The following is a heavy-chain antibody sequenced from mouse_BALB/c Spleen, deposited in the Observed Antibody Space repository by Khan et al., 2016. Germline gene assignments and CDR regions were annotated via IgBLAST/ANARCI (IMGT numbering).Heavy chain of an antibody. Sequence: QVQLKESGPGLVAPSQSLSITCTVSGFSLTSYGVHWVRQPPGKGLEWLGVIWAGGSTNYNTPLMSRLSISNDNSKSQVFLKTNSLQTDDTAMYYCARTGFDYWGQGTPLAVSS. CDR2: IWAGGST. D-gene: IGHD4-1*01. V-gene: IGHV2-9*02. CDR3: ARTGFDY. J-gene: IGHJ2*01. CDR1: GFSLTSYG.